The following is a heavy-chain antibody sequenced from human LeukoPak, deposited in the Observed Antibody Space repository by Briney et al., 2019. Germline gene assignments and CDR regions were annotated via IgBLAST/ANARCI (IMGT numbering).Heavy chain of an antibody. CDR2: ISGSGGST. CDR1: GFTFSSYA. D-gene: IGHD3-10*01. CDR3: SSAYDAFDI. V-gene: IGHV3-23*01. Sequence: PGGSLRLSWAASGFTFSSYAMSWVRQAPGKRLEWVSAISGSGGSTYYADSVKGRFTISRDNSKNTLYLQMNSLRAEDTAVYYCSSAYDAFDIWGQGTMVTVSS. J-gene: IGHJ3*02.